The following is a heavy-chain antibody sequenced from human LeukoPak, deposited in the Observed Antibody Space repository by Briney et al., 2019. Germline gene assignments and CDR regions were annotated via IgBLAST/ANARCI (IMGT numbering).Heavy chain of an antibody. J-gene: IGHJ4*02. V-gene: IGHV4-39*01. CDR3: VRPRHYYDSSGYFKYYFDY. CDR2: IYYSGST. CDR1: GGSISSSSYY. Sequence: SETLSLTCTVSGGSISSSSYYWGWIRQPPGKGLEWIGSIYYSGSTYYNPSLKSRVTISVDTSKNQFSLKLSSVTAADTAVYYCVRPRHYYDSSGYFKYYFDYWGQGTLVTVSS. D-gene: IGHD3-22*01.